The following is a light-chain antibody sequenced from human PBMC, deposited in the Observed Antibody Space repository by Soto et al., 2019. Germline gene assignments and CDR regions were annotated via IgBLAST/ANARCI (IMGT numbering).Light chain of an antibody. J-gene: IGKJ4*01. CDR2: GVS. CDR1: QRVSNTY. V-gene: IGKV3-20*01. Sequence: EIVFAQSPGTLSLSPWERATLSCRASQRVSNTYLAWYQQKPGQAPRLLIYGVSSRATGIRDRFSGSGSGTDFTLTISRLEPEDFAVYYCQQYSSSPVTFGGGTKVDIK. CDR3: QQYSSSPVT.